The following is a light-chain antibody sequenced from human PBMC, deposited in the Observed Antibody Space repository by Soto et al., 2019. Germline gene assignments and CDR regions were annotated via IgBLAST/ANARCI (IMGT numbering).Light chain of an antibody. CDR1: QSVSSSY. CDR3: QQYNSYSPLT. CDR2: DAS. Sequence: VLSMSPGTVSLSPGDRATLSCRASQSVSSSYLAWYQQKPGQAPRLLIYDASSRATGIPDRFSGSGSGTDFTLTISSLEPEDFAVYYCQQYNSYSPLTFGGGTKVDIK. V-gene: IGKV3-20*01. J-gene: IGKJ4*01.